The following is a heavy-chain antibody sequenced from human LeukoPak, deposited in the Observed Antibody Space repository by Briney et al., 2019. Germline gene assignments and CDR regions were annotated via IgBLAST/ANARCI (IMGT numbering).Heavy chain of an antibody. J-gene: IGHJ4*02. CDR2: MNPNSGNT. D-gene: IGHD6-6*01. CDR3: ARDVIAAREDYFDY. V-gene: IGHV1-8*01. CDR1: GYTFTSYD. Sequence: ASVKVPCKASGYTFTSYDINWVRQATGQGLEWMGWMNPNSGNTGYAQKLQGRVTMTTDTSTSTAYMELRSLRSDDTAVYYCARDVIAAREDYFDYWGQGTLVTVSS.